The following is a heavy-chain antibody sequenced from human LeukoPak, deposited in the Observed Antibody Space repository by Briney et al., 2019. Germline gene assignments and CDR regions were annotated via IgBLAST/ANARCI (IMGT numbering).Heavy chain of an antibody. Sequence: GGSLRLSCAASGFTFSNYAMSWVRQAPGKGLEWVSALTESGSSTYYADSVKGRFTISRDNSKNTLYLQMNSLRAEDTAVYYCAKEGGVTPPTWDYWGQGTLVTVSS. CDR1: GFTFSNYA. V-gene: IGHV3-23*01. J-gene: IGHJ4*02. CDR2: LTESGSST. D-gene: IGHD3-3*01. CDR3: AKEGGVTPPTWDY.